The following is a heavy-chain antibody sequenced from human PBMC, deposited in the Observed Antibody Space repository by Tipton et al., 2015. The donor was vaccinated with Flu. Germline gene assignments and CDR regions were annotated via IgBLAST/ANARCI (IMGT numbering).Heavy chain of an antibody. Sequence: TLSLTCAVSGYSISSGFYWGWIRQPPGKGLEWIGSMLHSGSTHYNPSLKSRVTISVDTSKNHFSLDLRSVTAADTAIYFCARAESSVWAGYYYGLDLWGQGATVTVSS. CDR3: ARAESSVWAGYYYGLDL. CDR1: GYSISSGFY. D-gene: IGHD6-19*01. V-gene: IGHV4-38-2*01. J-gene: IGHJ6*02. CDR2: MLHSGST.